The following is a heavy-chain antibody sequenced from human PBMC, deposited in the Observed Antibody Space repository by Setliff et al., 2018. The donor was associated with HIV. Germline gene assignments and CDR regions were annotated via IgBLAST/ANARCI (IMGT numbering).Heavy chain of an antibody. CDR2: LNPSGGST. V-gene: IGHV1-46*01. Sequence: ASVKVSCKASGYTFINYYIHWVRQVPGQGLEWMGILNPSGGSTTYALKFQGRVTMTSDTSTSTVYMELSSLRSEDTALYYCASKGGSENFPDSDAFDIWGLGTLVTVSS. CDR3: ASKGGSENFPDSDAFDI. D-gene: IGHD3-10*01. CDR1: GYTFINYY. J-gene: IGHJ3*02.